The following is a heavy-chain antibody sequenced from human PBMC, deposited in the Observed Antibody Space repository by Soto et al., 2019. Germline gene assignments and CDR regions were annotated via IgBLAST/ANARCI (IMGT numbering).Heavy chain of an antibody. J-gene: IGHJ4*02. CDR2: ISYDGSNK. CDR3: ARGGGYSNYGHFDY. V-gene: IGHV3-30-3*01. D-gene: IGHD4-4*01. Sequence: QVQLVESGGGVVQPGRSLRLSCAASGFTFSSYAMHWVRQAPGKGLEWVAVISYDGSNKYYADSVKSRFTISGDNSKNTLYLQMNSLRAEDTAVYYCARGGGYSNYGHFDYWGQGTLVTVSS. CDR1: GFTFSSYA.